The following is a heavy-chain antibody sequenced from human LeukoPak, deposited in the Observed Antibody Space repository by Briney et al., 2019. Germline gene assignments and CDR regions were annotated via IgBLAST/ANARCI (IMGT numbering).Heavy chain of an antibody. V-gene: IGHV3-23*01. CDR3: AKDLYYDSSGGLDY. J-gene: IGHJ4*02. CDR1: GFTFSSYS. D-gene: IGHD3-22*01. CDR2: ISGSGGST. Sequence: GGSLRLSCAASGFTFSSYSMNWVRQAPGKGLEWVSAISGSGGSTYYADSVKGRFTISRDNSKDTLYLQMNSLRAEDTAVYYCAKDLYYDSSGGLDYWGQGTLVTVSS.